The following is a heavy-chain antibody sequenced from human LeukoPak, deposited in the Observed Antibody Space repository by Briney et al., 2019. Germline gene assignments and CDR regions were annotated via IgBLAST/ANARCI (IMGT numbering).Heavy chain of an antibody. CDR1: GFTFSSYG. V-gene: IGHV3-30*02. CDR3: TRDRTGYGYGCPFDY. J-gene: IGHJ4*02. CDR2: IQYDGSNK. D-gene: IGHD5-18*01. Sequence: PGGSLRLSCAASGFTFSSYGIHWVRQAPGKGLEWVTFIQYDGSNKYYADSVKGRFTISRDNSKNTLYLQMNSLRPEDTALYYCTRDRTGYGYGCPFDYWGQGTLVTVSS.